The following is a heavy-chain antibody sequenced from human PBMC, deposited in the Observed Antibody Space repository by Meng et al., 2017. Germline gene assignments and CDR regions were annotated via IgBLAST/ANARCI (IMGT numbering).Heavy chain of an antibody. D-gene: IGHD6-13*01. CDR1: GGSFSGYY. Sequence: GSLRLSCAVYGGSFSGYYWSWIRQPSGKGLEWIGEINHSGSTNYNPSLKSRVTISVDTSKNQFSLKLSSVTAADTAVYYCARDVALVWDPASDSSSLPGGMDVWGQGTTVTVSS. CDR3: ARDVALVWDPASDSSSLPGGMDV. CDR2: INHSGST. J-gene: IGHJ6*02. V-gene: IGHV4-34*01.